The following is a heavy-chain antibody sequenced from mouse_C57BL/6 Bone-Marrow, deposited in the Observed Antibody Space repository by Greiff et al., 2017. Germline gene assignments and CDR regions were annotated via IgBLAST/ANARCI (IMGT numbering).Heavy chain of an antibody. CDR3: ARDAYGYFDY. CDR1: GYSITSGYY. Sequence: DVQLQESGPGLVKPSQSLSLTCSVTGYSITSGYYWNWIRQFPGNKLEWMGYISYDGSNNYNPSLKNRISITRDTSKNQIFLKLNSVTTEDTATYYCARDAYGYFDYWGQGTTLTVSS. CDR2: ISYDGSN. V-gene: IGHV3-6*01. D-gene: IGHD1-1*01. J-gene: IGHJ2*01.